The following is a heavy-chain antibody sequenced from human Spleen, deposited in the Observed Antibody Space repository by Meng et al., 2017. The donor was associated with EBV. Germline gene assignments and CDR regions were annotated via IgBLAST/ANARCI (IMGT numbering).Heavy chain of an antibody. D-gene: IGHD4-23*01. J-gene: IGHJ4*02. Sequence: VVAGGWWGTAGGSLRLCCSASGFTFSSSAVSWVRQAPGKGLEWVSSMSVSCGSTYYADSVKGRFTISRDNSKTTLFLQVNSLRAEDVAIYYCAKVCAHGGHSLDYWGQGTLVTVSS. CDR1: GFTFSSSA. CDR2: MSVSCGST. CDR3: AKVCAHGGHSLDY. V-gene: IGHV3-23*04.